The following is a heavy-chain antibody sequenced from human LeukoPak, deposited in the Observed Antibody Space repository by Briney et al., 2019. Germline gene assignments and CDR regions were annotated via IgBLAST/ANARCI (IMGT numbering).Heavy chain of an antibody. J-gene: IGHJ4*02. CDR2: IDPSDSYT. V-gene: IGHV5-10-1*01. CDR1: GYRFTSYW. D-gene: IGHD3-9*01. CDR3: ARHEAGYFDWLSGPYYFDY. Sequence: GESLRISFKGSGYRFTSYWISWVRQMPGKGLEWMGRIDPSDSYTNYSPSFQGHVTISADKSISTAYLQWSSLKASDTAMYYCARHEAGYFDWLSGPYYFDYWGQGTLVTVSS.